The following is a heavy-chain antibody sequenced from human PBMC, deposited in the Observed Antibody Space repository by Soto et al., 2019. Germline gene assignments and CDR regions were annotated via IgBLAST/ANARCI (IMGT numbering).Heavy chain of an antibody. Sequence: ASVKVSCKASGYTFTNYGVHWVRQAPGQRLEWMGWINAGNGNTKYSQKLQGRVTINRDTSASTAYMELSGLRSEDTAVYYCARSGYSSGWYRWYLDFWGRGTLVTVYS. V-gene: IGHV1-3*01. CDR3: ARSGYSSGWYRWYLDF. D-gene: IGHD6-19*01. J-gene: IGHJ2*01. CDR1: GYTFTNYG. CDR2: INAGNGNT.